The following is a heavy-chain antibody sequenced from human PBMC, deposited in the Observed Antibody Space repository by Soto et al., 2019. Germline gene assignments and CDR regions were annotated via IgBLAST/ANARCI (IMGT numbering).Heavy chain of an antibody. CDR2: IKSKTDGGTT. V-gene: IGHV3-15*01. D-gene: IGHD3-22*01. J-gene: IGHJ6*02. CDR1: GFTFSNAW. CDR3: TTDLYYDSSGPSVDV. Sequence: KTGGSLRLSCAASGFTFSNAWMSWVRQAPGKGLEWVGRIKSKTDGGTTDYAAPVKGRFTISRDDSKNTLYLQMNSLKTEDTAVYYCTTDLYYDSSGPSVDVWGQGTTVTVSS.